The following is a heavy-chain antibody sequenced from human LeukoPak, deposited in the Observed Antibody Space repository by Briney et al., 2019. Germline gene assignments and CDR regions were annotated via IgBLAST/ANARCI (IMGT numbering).Heavy chain of an antibody. Sequence: GGSLRLSCAASGFTFSSYAMSWVRQAPGKGLVWVSAISGSGGSTYYADSVKGRFTISRDNSKNTLYLQMNSLRAEDTAVYYCAKDSGRFLEWLNYFDYWGQGTLVTVSS. CDR1: GFTFSSYA. V-gene: IGHV3-23*01. CDR2: ISGSGGST. J-gene: IGHJ4*02. D-gene: IGHD3-3*01. CDR3: AKDSGRFLEWLNYFDY.